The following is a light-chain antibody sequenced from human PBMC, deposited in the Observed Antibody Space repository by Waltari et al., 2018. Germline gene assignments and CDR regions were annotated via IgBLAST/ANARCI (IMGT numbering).Light chain of an antibody. J-gene: IGLJ3*02. V-gene: IGLV2-14*03. Sequence: QSALTQPASVSGSPGQSITISCTGTSSDVGGYNYVSWYQQHPGKAPKLMIYDVSNRPSGVSKRFSGSKAGNTASLTISWLQAEDEADYYCSSYTSSSTWVFGGGTKLTVL. CDR1: SSDVGGYNY. CDR2: DVS. CDR3: SSYTSSSTWV.